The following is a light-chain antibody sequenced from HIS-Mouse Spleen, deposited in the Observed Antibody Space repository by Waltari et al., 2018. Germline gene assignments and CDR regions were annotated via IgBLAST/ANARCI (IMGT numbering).Light chain of an antibody. Sequence: QSALTQPASVSGSPGQSITLPCTGTSSDVGGYNYVSWYQQHPGKAPKPMIYDVSNRPSGVSNRFSGSKSGNTASLTISGLQAEDEADYYCSSYTSSSTYVFGTGTKVTVL. CDR1: SSDVGGYNY. CDR2: DVS. V-gene: IGLV2-14*03. J-gene: IGLJ1*01. CDR3: SSYTSSSTYV.